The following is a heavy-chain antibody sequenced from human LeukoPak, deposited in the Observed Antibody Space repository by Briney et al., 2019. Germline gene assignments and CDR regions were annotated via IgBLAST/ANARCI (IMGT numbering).Heavy chain of an antibody. CDR3: ARDQSGYTPPYYYYYYGMDV. CDR2: IYYSGST. Sequence: PSETLSLTCTVSGGSISSGGYYWSWIRQHPGQGLEWIGYIYYSGSTYYNPSLKSRVTISVDTSKNQFSLKLSSVTAADTAVYYCARDQSGYTPPYYYYYYGMDVWGQGTTVTVSS. CDR1: GGSISSGGYY. V-gene: IGHV4-31*03. D-gene: IGHD3-22*01. J-gene: IGHJ6*02.